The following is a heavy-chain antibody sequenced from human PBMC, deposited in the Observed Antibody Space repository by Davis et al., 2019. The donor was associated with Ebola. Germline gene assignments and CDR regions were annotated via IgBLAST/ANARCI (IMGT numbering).Heavy chain of an antibody. CDR1: GDTFSSYA. Sequence: SVKVSCKASGDTFSSYALSWVRQARGQGLVWMGAIIPIFDTAHYAHHFQGRVTMTSDESTSTVYMELRSLTSEDTAIYYCARDDGLKGTAGNYAMDVWGQGTTVTVS. V-gene: IGHV1-69*13. D-gene: IGHD2-21*02. J-gene: IGHJ6*02. CDR2: IIPIFDTA. CDR3: ARDDGLKGTAGNYAMDV.